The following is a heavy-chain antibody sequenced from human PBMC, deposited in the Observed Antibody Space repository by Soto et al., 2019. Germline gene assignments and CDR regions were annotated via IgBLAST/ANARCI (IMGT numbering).Heavy chain of an antibody. CDR3: ARDRISFCSSTSCPLVYYGLDV. CDR1: GFNFKNYG. J-gene: IGHJ6*02. D-gene: IGHD2-2*01. CDR2: IWHDGSKE. V-gene: IGHV3-33*01. Sequence: XVSLRLSCEATGFNFKNYGMHWVRQAPGKGLQWVAVIWHDGSKEYYTDSVKGRFTISRDNPKNTLSLLLNSLTSEDTAVYYCARDRISFCSSTSCPLVYYGLDVWGQGTTVTVSS.